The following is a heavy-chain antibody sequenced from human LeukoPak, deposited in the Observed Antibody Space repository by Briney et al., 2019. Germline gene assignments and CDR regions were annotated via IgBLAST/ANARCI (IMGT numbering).Heavy chain of an antibody. J-gene: IGHJ6*02. CDR1: GFTFSSYA. CDR3: AKDPQGYSSSSEDYYYYYGMDV. D-gene: IGHD6-6*01. CDR2: ISGSGGST. V-gene: IGHV3-23*01. Sequence: GGSLRLSCAASGFTFSSYAMSWVRQAPGKGLEWVSAISGSGGSTYYADSVKGRFTISRDNSKNTLYLQMNSLRAEDTAVYYCAKDPQGYSSSSEDYYYYYGMDVWGQGTTVTVSS.